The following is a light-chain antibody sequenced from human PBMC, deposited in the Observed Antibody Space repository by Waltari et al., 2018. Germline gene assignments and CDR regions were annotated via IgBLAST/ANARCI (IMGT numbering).Light chain of an antibody. CDR2: KPP. Sequence: SSDLTQPPSVSVSPGQTARITCPGDALPRLYAYWYQQRPGQAPSLLIDKPPERPSGSPCRCSGSTTGTTVTLTISGVQAEAEAAYYCQSADTNFAAHVAFGGGTHLLVL. CDR1: ALPRLY. V-gene: IGLV3-25*03. CDR3: QSADTNFAAHVA. J-gene: IGLJ2*01.